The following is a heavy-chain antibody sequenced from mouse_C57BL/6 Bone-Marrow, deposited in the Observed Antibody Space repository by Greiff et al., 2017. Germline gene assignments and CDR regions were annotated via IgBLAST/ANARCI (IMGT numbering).Heavy chain of an antibody. D-gene: IGHD2-4*01. CDR3: ADYDGAY. CDR1: GFSLNSYC. J-gene: IGHJ3*01. Sequence: QVQLQQSGPGLVQPSQSLSITCTVSGFSLNSYCVHWVRQSPGQGLEWLGVIWRGGSTDYNAAFISRLSISKDNSKSQVFVKMSSLQADDTAIYYGADYDGAYWGQGTLVTVSA. V-gene: IGHV2-2*01. CDR2: IWRGGST.